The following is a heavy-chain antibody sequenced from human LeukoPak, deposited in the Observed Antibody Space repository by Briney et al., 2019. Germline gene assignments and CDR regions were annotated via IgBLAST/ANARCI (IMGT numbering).Heavy chain of an antibody. Sequence: PSETLSLTCTVSGGSISSYYWGWIRQPPGKGLEWIGYIYYSGSTYYNPSLKSRVTISVDTSKNQFSLKLSSVTAADTAVYYCARLKREYFDWSPNDYWGQGTLVTVSS. CDR3: ARLKREYFDWSPNDY. V-gene: IGHV4-59*12. CDR1: GGSISSYY. CDR2: IYYSGST. D-gene: IGHD3-9*01. J-gene: IGHJ4*02.